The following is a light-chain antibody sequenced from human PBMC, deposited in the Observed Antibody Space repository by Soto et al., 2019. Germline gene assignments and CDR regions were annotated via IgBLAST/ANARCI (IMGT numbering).Light chain of an antibody. CDR1: QSVSSNY. J-gene: IGKJ1*01. CDR2: DAS. Sequence: EMVLTQSPGTLSLSPGERATLSCRASQSVSSNYLAWYQQKPGQAPRLLIYDASTRATGIPARFSGSGSGTDFTLTISRLEPEDFAVYYCQQYGSPWTFGQGTKVDIK. V-gene: IGKV3-20*01. CDR3: QQYGSPWT.